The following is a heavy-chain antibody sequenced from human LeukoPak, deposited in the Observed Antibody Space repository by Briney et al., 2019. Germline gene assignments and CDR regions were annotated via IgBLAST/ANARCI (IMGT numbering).Heavy chain of an antibody. CDR3: ARVGYDFWSGNAYYYYMDV. CDR2: MNPNSGNT. CDR1: GYTFTGYD. Sequence: GASVKVSCKASGYTFTGYDINWVRQATGQGLEWMGWMNPNSGNTGYAQKFQGRVTMTRNTSISTAYMELSSLRSEDTAVYYCARVGYDFWSGNAYYYYMDVWGKGTTVTVSS. V-gene: IGHV1-8*01. D-gene: IGHD3-3*01. J-gene: IGHJ6*03.